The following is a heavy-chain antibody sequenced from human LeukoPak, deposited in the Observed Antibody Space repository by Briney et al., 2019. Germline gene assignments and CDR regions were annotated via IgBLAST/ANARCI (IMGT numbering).Heavy chain of an antibody. CDR3: ARDISSGWYAGDY. J-gene: IGHJ4*02. D-gene: IGHD6-19*01. CDR1: GFTFSAYA. V-gene: IGHV3-30-3*01. Sequence: GGSLRLSCAASGFTFSAYAIHWVRQAPGKGLEWVAFISYDGGTKDYTDSVKGRFTISRDNSKNTLFLQMNSLRAEDTAVYYCARDISSGWYAGDYWGQGTLVTVSS. CDR2: ISYDGGTK.